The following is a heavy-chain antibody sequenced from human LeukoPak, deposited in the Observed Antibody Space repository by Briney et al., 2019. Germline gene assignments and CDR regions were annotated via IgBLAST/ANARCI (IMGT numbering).Heavy chain of an antibody. J-gene: IGHJ4*02. CDR3: AKAHCSSTSCSTDY. CDR1: GFTFSSYA. V-gene: IGHV3-23*01. Sequence: GGSLRLSCAASGFTFSSYAMSWVRQAPGKGLEWVPAISGSGGSTYYADSVKGRFTISRDNSKNTLYLQMNSLRAEDTAVYYCAKAHCSSTSCSTDYWGQGTLVTVSS. D-gene: IGHD2-2*01. CDR2: ISGSGGST.